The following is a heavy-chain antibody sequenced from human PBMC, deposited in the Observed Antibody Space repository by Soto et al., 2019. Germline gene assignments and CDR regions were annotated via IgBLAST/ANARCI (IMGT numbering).Heavy chain of an antibody. Sequence: SETLSLTCTVSGGSISSYYWSWIRQPPGKGLEWSGYIYYSGSTNYNPSLKSRVTISVDASKNTFSMKLSSVTAADTAVDYCARDSRELILILWGQGTLVTVSS. D-gene: IGHD1-26*01. CDR2: IYYSGST. CDR1: GGSISSYY. J-gene: IGHJ4*02. CDR3: ARDSRELILIL. V-gene: IGHV4-59*01.